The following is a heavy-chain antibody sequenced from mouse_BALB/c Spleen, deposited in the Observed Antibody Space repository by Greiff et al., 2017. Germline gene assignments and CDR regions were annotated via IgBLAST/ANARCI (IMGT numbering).Heavy chain of an antibody. CDR3: ARGLQEDYFDY. J-gene: IGHJ2*01. V-gene: IGHV3-2*02. D-gene: IGHD2-13*01. CDR2: ISYSGST. Sequence: EVKLQESGPGLVKPSQSLSLTCTVTGYSITSDYAWNWIRQFPGNKLEWMGYISYSGSTSYNPSLKSRISITRDTSKNQFFLQLNSVTTEDTATYYCARGLQEDYFDYWGQGTTLTVSS. CDR1: GYSITSDYA.